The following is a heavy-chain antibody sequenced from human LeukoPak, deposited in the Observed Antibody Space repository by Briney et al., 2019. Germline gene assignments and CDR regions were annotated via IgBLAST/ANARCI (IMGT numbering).Heavy chain of an antibody. CDR2: IKQDGSEK. Sequence: GGSLRLSCVASGFTFSSRDWMTWVRQAPGKGLEWVANIKQDGSEKNYVDSVKGRFTISRDNAKNSLYLQMNSLRAEDTAVYYCAREYPLFHYFDYWGQGTLVTVSS. CDR3: AREYPLFHYFDY. V-gene: IGHV3-7*01. J-gene: IGHJ4*02. CDR1: GFTFSSRDW. D-gene: IGHD2-2*01.